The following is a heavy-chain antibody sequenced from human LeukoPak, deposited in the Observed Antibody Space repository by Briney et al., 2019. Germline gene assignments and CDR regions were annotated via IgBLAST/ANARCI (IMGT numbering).Heavy chain of an antibody. Sequence: GGSLRLSCAASGFTFSSYAMSWVRQAPGKGLEWVSVISGSGVNTYYADSVKGRFTISRDNSKNTLYLQMNSLRAEDTAVYYCARRSYYDLDYFDYWGQGTLVTVSS. CDR3: ARRSYYDLDYFDY. V-gene: IGHV3-23*01. J-gene: IGHJ4*02. CDR1: GFTFSSYA. D-gene: IGHD1-26*01. CDR2: ISGSGVNT.